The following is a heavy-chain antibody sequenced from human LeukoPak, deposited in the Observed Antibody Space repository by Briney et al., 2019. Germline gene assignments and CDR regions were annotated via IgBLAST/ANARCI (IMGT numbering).Heavy chain of an antibody. CDR1: GGSISSSSYY. Sequence: SETLSLTCTVSGGSISSSSYYWGWIRQPPGKGLEWIGSIYYSGSTYYNPSLKSRVTISIDTSKNQFSLKLSSVTAADTAVYYCARPQTTVTPYNAFDIWGQGTMVTVSS. D-gene: IGHD4-17*01. CDR2: IYYSGST. J-gene: IGHJ3*02. CDR3: ARPQTTVTPYNAFDI. V-gene: IGHV4-39*07.